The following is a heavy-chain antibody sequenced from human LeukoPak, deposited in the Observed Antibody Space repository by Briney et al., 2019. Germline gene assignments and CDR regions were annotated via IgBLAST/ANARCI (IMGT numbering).Heavy chain of an antibody. CDR3: AKWEGDPQFFDS. V-gene: IGHV1-69*13. CDR2: IIPIFDVA. D-gene: IGHD1-26*01. Sequence: SVKVSCKASGGTFSRYGFSWVRQAPGQGPEWMGGIIPIFDVANYAQKLQDRVTITADESTSTAYMELSSLRSDDTAVYYCAKWEGDPQFFDSWGQGTLVIVSS. CDR1: GGTFSRYG. J-gene: IGHJ5*01.